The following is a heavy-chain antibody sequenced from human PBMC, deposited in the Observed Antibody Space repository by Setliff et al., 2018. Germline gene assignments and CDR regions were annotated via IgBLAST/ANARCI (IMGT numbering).Heavy chain of an antibody. CDR1: GYTFTGYY. V-gene: IGHV1-46*01. J-gene: IGHJ4*02. CDR2: IIPSTGNT. Sequence: ASVKVSCKASGYTFTGYYMHWVRQAPGQGLEWMTMIIPSTGNTNYAQKFQGRVTMTADTSTNTVYMDLSSLGSEDTAVYYCVRERRGGHFDYWGQGTLVTVS. CDR3: VRERRGGHFDY.